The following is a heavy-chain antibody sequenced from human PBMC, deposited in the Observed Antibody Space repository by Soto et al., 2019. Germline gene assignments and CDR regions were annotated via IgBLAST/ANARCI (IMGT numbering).Heavy chain of an antibody. CDR1: CGSISNYY. Sequence: SQTLSLTSTVSCGSISNYYWSWNRQPPGKGLEWIGYIYYSGSTNYNPSLKRRVTISVDTSKNQFSLKLSSVTAADTAVDYRARGHPIVRLRYRDVRGRGTTVTLSS. J-gene: IGHJ6*03. D-gene: IGHD2-8*01. CDR2: IYYSGST. V-gene: IGHV4-59*01. CDR3: ARGHPIVRLRYRDV.